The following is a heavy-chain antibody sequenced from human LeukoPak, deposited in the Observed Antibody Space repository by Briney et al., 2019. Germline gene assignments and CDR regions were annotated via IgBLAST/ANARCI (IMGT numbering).Heavy chain of an antibody. J-gene: IGHJ4*02. Sequence: GGSLRLSCAASGFTFSSYAMSWVRQAPGKGLEWVSAITGSGDRTYYTDSVKGRFTISRDNSKNTLYLQMNSLRAEDTAVYYCVKVPGGVCQLDWGQGTLVTVSS. CDR2: ITGSGDRT. CDR3: VKVPGGVCQLD. V-gene: IGHV3-23*01. CDR1: GFTFSSYA. D-gene: IGHD1-1*01.